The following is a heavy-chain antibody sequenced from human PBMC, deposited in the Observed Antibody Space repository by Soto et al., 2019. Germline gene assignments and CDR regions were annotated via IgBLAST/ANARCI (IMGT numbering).Heavy chain of an antibody. CDR1: GFTFSSYA. V-gene: IGHV3-23*01. CDR2: ISGSGGST. J-gene: IGHJ4*02. Sequence: PGGSLRLSCAASGFTFSSYAMSWVRQAPGKGLEWVSAISGSGGSTYYADSVKGRFTISRDNSKNTLYLQMNSLRAEDTAVYYCAKGTCSGGSCYSVYWGQGTLVTVSS. CDR3: AKGTCSGGSCYSVY. D-gene: IGHD2-15*01.